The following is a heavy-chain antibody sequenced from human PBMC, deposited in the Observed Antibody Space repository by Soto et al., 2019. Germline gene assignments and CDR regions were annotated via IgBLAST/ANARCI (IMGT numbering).Heavy chain of an antibody. CDR1: AFTYSHYA. D-gene: IGHD1-1*01. V-gene: IGHV3-30*07. Sequence: GGSLREPYSASAFTYSHYALRWFRQPPDKGLEWVAVISYDGSNKYYADSVKGRFTMSIDNSMNALYVQMNRMRAQNTTLYYCARVYKKTTTLGMDDHGMDDCGQ. J-gene: IGHJ6*02. CDR3: ARVYKKTTTLGMDDHGMDD. CDR2: ISYDGSNK.